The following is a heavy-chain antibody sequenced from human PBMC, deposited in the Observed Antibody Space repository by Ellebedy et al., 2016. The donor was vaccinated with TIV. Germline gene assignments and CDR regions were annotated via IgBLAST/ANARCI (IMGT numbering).Heavy chain of an antibody. D-gene: IGHD5-24*01. CDR3: AARDDYINY. V-gene: IGHV1-69*04. J-gene: IGHJ4*02. CDR2: IIPFLNIP. Sequence: AASVKVSCKASGGTFNNYAITWVRQAPGQGLEWMGRIIPFLNIPRCAQSFQGRVTITADKSTSTTYMEMSSLTSDETAVYYCAARDDYINYWGQGTRVTVSS. CDR1: GGTFNNYA.